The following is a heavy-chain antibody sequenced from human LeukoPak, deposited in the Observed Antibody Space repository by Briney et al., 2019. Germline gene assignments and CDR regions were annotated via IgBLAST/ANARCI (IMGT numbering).Heavy chain of an antibody. V-gene: IGHV3-23*01. CDR1: GFTFSSYA. CDR2: ISGSGGTT. D-gene: IGHD3-3*01. Sequence: PGGSLRLSCAASGFTFSSYAMNWVRQAPGKGLEWVSAISGSGGTTYYADSVKGRFTISRDNPKNTVYLQMNSLRAEDTAVYYCSRGKGYYGFLEPYYMDVWGKGTTVTVSS. J-gene: IGHJ6*03. CDR3: SRGKGYYGFLEPYYMDV.